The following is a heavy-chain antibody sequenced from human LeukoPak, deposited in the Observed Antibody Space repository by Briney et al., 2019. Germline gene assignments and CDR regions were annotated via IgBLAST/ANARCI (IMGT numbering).Heavy chain of an antibody. V-gene: IGHV1-2*02. CDR2: INPNSGGT. Sequence: ASVKVSCKASGYTFTGYYMHWVRQAPGQVLEWMGWINPNSGGTNYAQKFQGRVTMTRDTSISTAYMELSRLRSDDTAVYYCARVLHYYDSSGIKEYFDYWGQGTLVTVSS. D-gene: IGHD3-22*01. J-gene: IGHJ4*02. CDR3: ARVLHYYDSSGIKEYFDY. CDR1: GYTFTGYY.